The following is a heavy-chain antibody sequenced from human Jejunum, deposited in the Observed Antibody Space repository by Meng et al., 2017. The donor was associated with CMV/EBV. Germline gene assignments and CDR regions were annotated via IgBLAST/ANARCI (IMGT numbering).Heavy chain of an antibody. CDR2: ISAYNGNT. V-gene: IGHV1-18*01. CDR1: GYTFTSYG. Sequence: QVPLVQSGAGVKKPGASVKVSCKASGYTFTSYGISWVRQAPGQGLEWMGWISAYNGNTNYAQKLQGRVTMTTDTSTSTAYMELRSLRSEDTAVYYCARDVVVPAALTVRIDYWGQGTLVTVSS. J-gene: IGHJ4*02. D-gene: IGHD2-2*01. CDR3: ARDVVVPAALTVRIDY.